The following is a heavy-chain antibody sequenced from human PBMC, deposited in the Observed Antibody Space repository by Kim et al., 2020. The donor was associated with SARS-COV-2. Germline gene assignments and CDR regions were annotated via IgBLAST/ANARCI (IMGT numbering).Heavy chain of an antibody. Sequence: KSRVTISVDTSKNQFSLKLSSVTSADTAVYYCARPVLLIAAAGTLGPFDPWGQGTLVTVSS. D-gene: IGHD6-13*01. V-gene: IGHV4-39*01. J-gene: IGHJ5*02. CDR3: ARPVLLIAAAGTLGPFDP.